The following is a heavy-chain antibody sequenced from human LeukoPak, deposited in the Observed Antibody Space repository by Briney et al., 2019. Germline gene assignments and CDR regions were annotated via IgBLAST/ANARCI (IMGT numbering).Heavy chain of an antibody. CDR1: GFNISIYW. D-gene: IGHD6-13*01. V-gene: IGHV3-74*03. CDR3: AILVSSRFTSDSFDI. Sequence: GGSLGLSCAASGFNISIYWMHWVRQAPGEGLVWVSRLNGDGTTTTYADSVKGRFTISRDNARNTLYLQMNSLRAEDTADYYCAILVSSRFTSDSFDIWGQGTVVTVSS. J-gene: IGHJ3*02. CDR2: LNGDGTTT.